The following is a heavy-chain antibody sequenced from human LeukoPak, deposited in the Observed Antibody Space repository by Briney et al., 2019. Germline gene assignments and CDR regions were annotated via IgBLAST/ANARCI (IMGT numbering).Heavy chain of an antibody. D-gene: IGHD6-19*01. Sequence: GGSLRLSCAASGFTFSSYAMHWVRQAPGKGLEWVAVISYDGSNKYYADSVKGRFTISRDNSKNTLYLQMNSLRAEDTAVYYCARDISHDAPWAGTGAFDIWGQGTMVTVSS. CDR1: GFTFSSYA. CDR3: ARDISHDAPWAGTGAFDI. V-gene: IGHV3-30*04. CDR2: ISYDGSNK. J-gene: IGHJ3*02.